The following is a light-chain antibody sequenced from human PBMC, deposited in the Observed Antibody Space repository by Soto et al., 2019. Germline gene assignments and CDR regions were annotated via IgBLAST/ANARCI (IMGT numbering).Light chain of an antibody. J-gene: IGKJ4*01. Sequence: EIGLTQSPATLSLSPGERATRSCRASQSVSSYVAWYLQKPGQAPRRLIYDASNRATGIPARFSGSGSGTDFTLTISSLEPEDFAVYYCQRRSNWPPLTFGGGTKVEIK. CDR1: QSVSSY. CDR3: QRRSNWPPLT. CDR2: DAS. V-gene: IGKV3-11*01.